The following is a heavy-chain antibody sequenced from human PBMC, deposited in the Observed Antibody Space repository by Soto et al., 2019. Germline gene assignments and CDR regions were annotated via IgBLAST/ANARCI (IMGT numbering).Heavy chain of an antibody. J-gene: IGHJ4*02. CDR1: GFTFSSYY. Sequence: EVQLVESGGVLVQPGGSLRLSCAASGFTFSSYYMSWVRQPQGKGLEWVANVNEDGSEIYYVDSVKGRFTVSRDNAKNSLYLQMNSLRAEDTAVYYCAKWGRAGSDYWGQGTLVTVSS. CDR2: VNEDGSEI. D-gene: IGHD1-26*01. CDR3: AKWGRAGSDY. V-gene: IGHV3-7*01.